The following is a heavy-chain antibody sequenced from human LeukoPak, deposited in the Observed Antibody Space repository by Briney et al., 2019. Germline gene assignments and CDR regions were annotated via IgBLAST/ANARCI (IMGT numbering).Heavy chain of an antibody. CDR1: GGSFSGYY. V-gene: IGHV4-34*01. Sequence: SETLSLTCAVYGGSFSGYYWSWIRQPPGKGLEWIGEINHSGSTNYNPSLKSRVTISVDTSKNQFSLKLSSVTAADTAVYYCASYYDILTGEYYFDYWGQGTLVTVSS. CDR2: INHSGST. D-gene: IGHD3-9*01. CDR3: ASYYDILTGEYYFDY. J-gene: IGHJ4*02.